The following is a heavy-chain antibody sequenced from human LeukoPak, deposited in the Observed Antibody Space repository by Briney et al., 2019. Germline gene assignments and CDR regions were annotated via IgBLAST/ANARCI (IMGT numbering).Heavy chain of an antibody. V-gene: IGHV1-69*01. CDR2: IIPIFGTA. CDR3: ARVADPNYYYGMDV. D-gene: IGHD6-19*01. J-gene: IGHJ6*02. CDR1: GGTFSSYA. Sequence: SVTVSCTASGGTFSSYAISWVRQAPGQGLEWMGGIIPIFGTANYAQKFQGRVTITADESTSTAYMELSSLRSEDTAVYYCARVADPNYYYGMDVWGQGTTVTVSS.